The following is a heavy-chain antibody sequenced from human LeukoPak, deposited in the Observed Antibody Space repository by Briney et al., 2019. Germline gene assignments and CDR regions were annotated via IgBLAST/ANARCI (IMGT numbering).Heavy chain of an antibody. CDR1: GYTFTSYG. CDR2: ISGYNGNT. D-gene: IGHD6-19*01. Sequence: ASVKVSCKASGYTFTSYGISWVRQGPGQGSEWMGWISGYNGNTNYAQKFQGRVTMTTDTSTSTAYMELRSLRSDDTAVYYCARDRSAYYLVYWGQGTLVTVSS. V-gene: IGHV1-18*01. J-gene: IGHJ4*02. CDR3: ARDRSAYYLVY.